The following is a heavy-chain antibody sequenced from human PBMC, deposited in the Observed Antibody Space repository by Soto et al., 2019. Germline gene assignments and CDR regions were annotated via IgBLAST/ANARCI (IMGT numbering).Heavy chain of an antibody. J-gene: IGHJ4*02. D-gene: IGHD5-12*01. CDR2: ISSSSSYI. CDR3: ARDRLGLSGYDFYDY. Sequence: EVQLVESGGGLVKPGGSLRLSCAASGFTFSSYSMNWVRQAPVKGLEWVSSISSSSSYIYYADSVKGRFTISRDNAKNSLYLQMNSLRAEDTAVYYCARDRLGLSGYDFYDYWGQGTLVTVSS. V-gene: IGHV3-21*01. CDR1: GFTFSSYS.